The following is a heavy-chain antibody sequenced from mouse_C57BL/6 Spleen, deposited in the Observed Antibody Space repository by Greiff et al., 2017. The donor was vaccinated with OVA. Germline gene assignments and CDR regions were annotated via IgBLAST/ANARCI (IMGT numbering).Heavy chain of an antibody. CDR2: IRSKSNNYAT. Sequence: GGGLVQPKGSLTLSCAASGFSFNTYAMNWVRQAPGKGLEWVARIRSKSNNYATYYADSVKDRFTISRDDSESMLYLQMNNLKTEDTAMYSSVRGGRGYYFDYWGKGTTLTVSS. V-gene: IGHV10-1*01. J-gene: IGHJ2*01. CDR1: GFSFNTYA. CDR3: VRGGRGYYFDY. D-gene: IGHD3-1*01.